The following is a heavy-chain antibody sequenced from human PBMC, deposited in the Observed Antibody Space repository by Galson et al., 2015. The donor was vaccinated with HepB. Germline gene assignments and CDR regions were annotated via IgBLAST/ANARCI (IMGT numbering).Heavy chain of an antibody. V-gene: IGHV3-21*01. D-gene: IGHD1-1*01. Sequence: SLRLSCAASGFAFRSSGMNWVRQAPGRGLDWVASISESGASIYYAGSLKARFTISRDNAKNSMHLEMNSLRAEDTAVNSWAWHGGGGIGGYNFDYWGRGTLVTVSS. CDR1: GFAFRSSG. CDR3: AWHGGGGIGGYNFDY. J-gene: IGHJ4*02. CDR2: ISESGASI.